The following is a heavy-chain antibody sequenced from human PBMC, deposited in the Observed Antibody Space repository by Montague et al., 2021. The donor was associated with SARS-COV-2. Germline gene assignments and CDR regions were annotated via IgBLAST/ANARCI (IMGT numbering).Heavy chain of an antibody. V-gene: IGHV4-59*01. Sequence: SETLSLTCTVSGGSISTSFWSWVRQPPGKGLEWIAFISFTGGTNYNPSLKSRVVVSIDTSKRQVSLKVNSVTAAGSAVYYCARESRLQYLEWSGSRYDYYGMDVWGQGTTVTVSS. D-gene: IGHD3-3*01. CDR1: GGSISTSF. J-gene: IGHJ6*02. CDR2: ISFTGGT. CDR3: ARESRLQYLEWSGSRYDYYGMDV.